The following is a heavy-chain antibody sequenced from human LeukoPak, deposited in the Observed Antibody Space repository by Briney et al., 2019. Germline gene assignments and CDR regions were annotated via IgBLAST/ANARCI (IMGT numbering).Heavy chain of an antibody. CDR2: IYTSGST. V-gene: IGHV4-61*02. CDR1: GGSISSGSYY. Sequence: SQTLSLTCTVSGGSISSGSYYWSWIRQPAGKGLEWIGRIYTSGSTNYNPSLKSRVTISVDTSKNQFSLKLSSVAAADTAVYYCARWDGSGSSRWFDPWGQGTLVTVSS. J-gene: IGHJ5*02. D-gene: IGHD3-10*01. CDR3: ARWDGSGSSRWFDP.